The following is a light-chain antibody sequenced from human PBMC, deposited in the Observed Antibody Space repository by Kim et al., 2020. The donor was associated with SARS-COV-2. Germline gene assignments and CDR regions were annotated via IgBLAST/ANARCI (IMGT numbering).Light chain of an antibody. V-gene: IGLV3-19*01. CDR2: GRN. CDR1: SLRSYY. CDR3: NSRDSSGNVV. J-gene: IGLJ2*01. Sequence: ELTQDPAVSVALGQTVRITCQGDSLRSYYATWYQQRPRQAPVLVIYGRNNRPSGIPDRFSGSSSGNTASLTITGAQAEDEADYYCNSRDSSGNVVFGGGTQLTVL.